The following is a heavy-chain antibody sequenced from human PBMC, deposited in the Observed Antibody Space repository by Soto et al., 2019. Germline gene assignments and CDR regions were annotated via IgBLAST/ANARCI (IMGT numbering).Heavy chain of an antibody. D-gene: IGHD3-3*01. J-gene: IGHJ5*02. CDR3: ARAEWSYDFWSGFDP. Sequence: PGGSLRLSCAASGFTFSSYWMSWVRQAPGKGLEWVANIKQDGSEKYYVDSVKGRFTISRDNAKNSLYLQMNSLRAEDTAVYYCARAEWSYDFWSGFDPWGQGTLVTVSS. CDR2: IKQDGSEK. CDR1: GFTFSSYW. V-gene: IGHV3-7*03.